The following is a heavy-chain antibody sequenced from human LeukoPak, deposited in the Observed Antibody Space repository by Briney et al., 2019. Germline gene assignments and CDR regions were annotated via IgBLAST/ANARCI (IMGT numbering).Heavy chain of an antibody. D-gene: IGHD1-26*01. CDR2: ISAYNGNT. V-gene: IGHV1-18*01. J-gene: IGHJ4*02. CDR3: AREGSSGSYWGLFDY. CDR1: GYTFTSYG. Sequence: ASVKVSCKASGYTFTSYGISWVRQAPGQGLEWMGWISAYNGNTNYAQKLQGRVTMTTDTSTSTAYMALRSLRSDDTAVYYCAREGSSGSYWGLFDYWGQGTLVTVSS.